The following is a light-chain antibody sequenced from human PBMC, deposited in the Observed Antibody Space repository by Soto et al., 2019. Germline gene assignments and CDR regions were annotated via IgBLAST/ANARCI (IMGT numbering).Light chain of an antibody. CDR1: SSNIGSYNL. CDR2: EVS. V-gene: IGLV2-23*02. CDR3: CSYAGSIIYV. Sequence: QSVLTQPASVSGSPGQSITISCTGTSSNIGSYNLVSWYQQHPGKAPKVMIYEVSKRPSGVSNRFSGSKSGNTASLTISGLQAEDEADYYCCSYAGSIIYVFGTGTKLTVL. J-gene: IGLJ1*01.